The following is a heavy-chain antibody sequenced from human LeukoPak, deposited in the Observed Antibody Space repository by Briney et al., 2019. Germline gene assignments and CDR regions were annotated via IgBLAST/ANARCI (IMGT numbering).Heavy chain of an antibody. CDR3: AREGTAVDLDY. CDR2: INPNSGGT. V-gene: IGHV1-2*04. Sequence: ASVKVSCKASGYTFTGYYMHWVRQAPGQGLEWMGWINPNSGGTNYAQKSQGWVTMTRDTSISTAYMELSRLRSDDTAVYYCAREGTAVDLDYWGQGTLVTVSS. CDR1: GYTFTGYY. D-gene: IGHD6-19*01. J-gene: IGHJ4*02.